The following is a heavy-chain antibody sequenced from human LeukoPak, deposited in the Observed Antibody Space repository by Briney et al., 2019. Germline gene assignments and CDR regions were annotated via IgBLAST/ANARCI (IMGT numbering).Heavy chain of an antibody. CDR3: ARQTQHYDFWSGYQNWFDP. D-gene: IGHD3-3*01. V-gene: IGHV4-39*01. J-gene: IGHJ5*02. Sequence: SETLSLTCTVSGGSISSSSYYWGWIRQPPGKGLEWIGSIYYSGSTYYNPSLKSRVTISVDTSKNQFSLKLSSVTAADTAVYYRARQTQHYDFWSGYQNWFDPWGQGTLVTVSS. CDR2: IYYSGST. CDR1: GGSISSSSYY.